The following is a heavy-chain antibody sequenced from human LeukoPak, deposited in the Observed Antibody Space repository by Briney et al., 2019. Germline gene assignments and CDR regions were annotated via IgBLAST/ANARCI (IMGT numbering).Heavy chain of an antibody. Sequence: GGSLRLSCAASGFTFSSYWMSRVRQAPGKGLEWVANIKQDGSEKYYVDSVKGRFTISRDNAKNSLYLQMNSLRAEDTAVYYCARDKAHSYGYFDYWGQGTLVTVSS. V-gene: IGHV3-7*01. D-gene: IGHD5-18*01. CDR2: IKQDGSEK. CDR3: ARDKAHSYGYFDY. CDR1: GFTFSSYW. J-gene: IGHJ4*02.